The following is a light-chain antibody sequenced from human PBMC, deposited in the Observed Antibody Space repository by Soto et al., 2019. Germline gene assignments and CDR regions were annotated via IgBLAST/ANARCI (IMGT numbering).Light chain of an antibody. CDR2: SNN. CDR3: AAWDDSLNGYV. V-gene: IGLV1-44*01. J-gene: IGLJ1*01. CDR1: SSNIGSNS. Sequence: QSVLTQPPSASGTPGQRVTISCSGSSSNIGSNSVSWYQQLPGTAPKLLIYSNNQRPSGVPDRFSGSKSGTSASLAISGLQSGDEADYYCAAWDDSLNGYVFGTGTKATVL.